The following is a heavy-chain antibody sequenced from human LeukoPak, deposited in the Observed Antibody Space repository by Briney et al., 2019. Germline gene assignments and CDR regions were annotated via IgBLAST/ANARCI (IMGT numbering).Heavy chain of an antibody. Sequence: GGSLRLSCAASGITVSSHYMTWVRQAPGKGLEWVSVIDSGGSTNSADSVKGRFSVPRDNSKNTLYLQMNSLRVEDTAVYYCARTYGDYDYSYGMDVWGQGTTVTVSS. V-gene: IGHV3-66*01. J-gene: IGHJ6*01. CDR3: ARTYGDYDYSYGMDV. D-gene: IGHD4-17*01. CDR1: GITVSSHY. CDR2: IDSGGST.